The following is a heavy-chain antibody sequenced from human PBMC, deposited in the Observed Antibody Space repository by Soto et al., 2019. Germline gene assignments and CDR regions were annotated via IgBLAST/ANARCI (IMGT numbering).Heavy chain of an antibody. CDR3: ARGAEMSSLTKWFDP. J-gene: IGHJ5*02. Sequence: GGSLRLSCAASGFIFSDYYMSWIRQAPGKGLEWLAYISRDGNAIFYADSVNGRFTISRDNAKNSLFLQMDDLRAEDTAMFFCARGAEMSSLTKWFDPWGQGTLVTSPQ. CDR1: GFIFSDYY. D-gene: IGHD1-1*01. CDR2: ISRDGNAI. V-gene: IGHV3-11*01.